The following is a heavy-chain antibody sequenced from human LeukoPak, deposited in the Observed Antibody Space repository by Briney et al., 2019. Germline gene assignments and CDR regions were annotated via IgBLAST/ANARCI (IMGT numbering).Heavy chain of an antibody. J-gene: IGHJ4*02. V-gene: IGHV3-7*01. CDR3: AKDGDWAFDH. Sequence: GGSLRLSCVASGFTFSSRDWMTWVRQAPGKGLEWVANIKQDGSEKNYVDSVKGRFTISRDNSKNTLSLQMNSLRVEDTAVYYCAKDGDWAFDHWAQATLVSVSS. CDR2: IKQDGSEK. D-gene: IGHD2-21*02. CDR1: GFTFSSRDW.